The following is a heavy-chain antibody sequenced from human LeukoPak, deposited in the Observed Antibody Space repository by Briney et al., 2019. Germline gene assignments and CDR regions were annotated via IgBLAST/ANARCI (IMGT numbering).Heavy chain of an antibody. CDR1: GGTFSSYA. CDR3: ARDLYDYVWGSYRYTGLGFDY. V-gene: IGHV1-69*05. CDR2: IIPIFGTA. J-gene: IGHJ4*02. D-gene: IGHD3-16*02. Sequence: SVKVSCKASGGTFSSYAISWVRQAPGQGLEWMGGIIPIFGTANYAQKFQGRVTMTTDTSTSTAYMELRSLRSDDTAVYYCARDLYDYVWGSYRYTGLGFDYWGQGTLVTVSS.